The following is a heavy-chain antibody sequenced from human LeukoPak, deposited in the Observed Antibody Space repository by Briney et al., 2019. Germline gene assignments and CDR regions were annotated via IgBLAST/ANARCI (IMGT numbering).Heavy chain of an antibody. Sequence: GGSLRLSCAASGFTYSSYGMHWVRQDPGKGLEWVAVISYDGSNKYYADSVKGRFTISRDNSKNTLYLQMNSLRAEDTAVYYCARGGYDYVWGSYRPSIRGQGTLVTVSS. CDR1: GFTYSSYG. D-gene: IGHD3-16*02. V-gene: IGHV3-30*03. J-gene: IGHJ4*02. CDR3: ARGGYDYVWGSYRPSI. CDR2: ISYDGSNK.